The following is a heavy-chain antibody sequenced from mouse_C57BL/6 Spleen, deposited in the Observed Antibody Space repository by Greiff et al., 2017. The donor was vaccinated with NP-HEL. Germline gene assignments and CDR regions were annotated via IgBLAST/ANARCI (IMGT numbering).Heavy chain of an antibody. CDR1: GYTFTSYW. CDR3: ARQAGYFDV. Sequence: QVQLQQPGAELVMPGASVKLSCKASGYTFTSYWMHWVKQRPGQGLEWIGEIDPSDSYTNYNQKFKGKSTLTVDKSSITAYMQLSSLTSEDSAVYYCARQAGYFDVWGTGTTVTVSS. V-gene: IGHV1-69*01. CDR2: IDPSDSYT. J-gene: IGHJ1*03.